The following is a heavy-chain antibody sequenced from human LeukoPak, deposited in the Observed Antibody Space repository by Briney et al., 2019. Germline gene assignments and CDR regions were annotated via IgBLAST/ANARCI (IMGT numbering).Heavy chain of an antibody. V-gene: IGHV3-53*01. Sequence: GGSLRLTCVASGFTVSSNSMNWDRQAPGKGLEWVSILFSGGSALYADSVKGRFTISRDNSKNTLYLQMNSLRAEDTAVYYCARFHRGWYFDYWGQGSLLTVSS. J-gene: IGHJ4*01. CDR2: LFSGGSA. CDR3: ARFHRGWYFDY. D-gene: IGHD2-15*01. CDR1: GFTVSSNS.